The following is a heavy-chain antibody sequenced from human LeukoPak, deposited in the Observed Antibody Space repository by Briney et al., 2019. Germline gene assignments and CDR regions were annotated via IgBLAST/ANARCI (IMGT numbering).Heavy chain of an antibody. CDR2: IYNSGST. CDR1: GGSVSSGSYY. J-gene: IGHJ4*02. Sequence: SGTLSLTCTVSGGSVSSGSYYWSWIRQPPGKGLEWIGYIYNSGSTNCNPSLKSRVTISVETSKNQFSLKLSSVTAADTAVYYCARKLHRAFGIAAAGVFDYWGQGILVTVSS. CDR3: ARKLHRAFGIAAAGVFDY. V-gene: IGHV4-61*01. D-gene: IGHD6-13*01.